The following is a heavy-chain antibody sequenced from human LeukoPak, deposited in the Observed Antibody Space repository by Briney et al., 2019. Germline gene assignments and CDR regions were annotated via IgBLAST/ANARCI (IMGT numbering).Heavy chain of an antibody. J-gene: IGHJ4*02. CDR1: GVSIGSHY. V-gene: IGHV4-59*11. CDR2: VYNSGTT. CDR3: ARDAY. Sequence: SETLSLTCTVSGVSIGSHYWSWIRQSPGKGLEWIGCVYNSGTTVYNPSLTGRVTISVDTSKNQYSLNLRSVTAADAAVYYCARDAYWGQGILVAVTS.